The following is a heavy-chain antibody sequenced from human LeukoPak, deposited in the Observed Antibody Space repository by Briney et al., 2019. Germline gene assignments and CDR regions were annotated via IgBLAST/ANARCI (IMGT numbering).Heavy chain of an antibody. J-gene: IGHJ4*02. CDR3: ARLPGYGGNIDY. CDR1: GGSISRGAYY. D-gene: IGHD4-23*01. Sequence: SETLSLTCTVSGGSISRGAYYWGWIRQPSGKGLEWIASIYYNGSPYYSPSLKSRVTISADTSKNQFSLKLNSVTAADTAVYYCARLPGYGGNIDYWGQGTLVTVSS. CDR2: IYYNGSP. V-gene: IGHV4-39*01.